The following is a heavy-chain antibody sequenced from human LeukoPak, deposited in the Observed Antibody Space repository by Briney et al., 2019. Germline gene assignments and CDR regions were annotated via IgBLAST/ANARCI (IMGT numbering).Heavy chain of an antibody. CDR2: ISGSGGST. V-gene: IGHV3-23*01. J-gene: IGHJ4*02. CDR1: GFTFSYFW. Sequence: GGSLRLSCAASGFTFSYFWMHWVRQVPGKGLEWVSAISGSGGSTYYADSVKGRFTISRDNSKNTLYLQMNSLRAEDTAVYYCAKDSPYCGGDCYSYDYWGQGTLVTVSS. CDR3: AKDSPYCGGDCYSYDY. D-gene: IGHD2-21*02.